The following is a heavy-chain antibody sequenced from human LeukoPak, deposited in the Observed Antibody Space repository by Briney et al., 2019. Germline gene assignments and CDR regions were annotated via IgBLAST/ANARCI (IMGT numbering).Heavy chain of an antibody. CDR1: GGSFNSHT. CDR2: IIPIFGTA. CDR3: ARGWLAETMVVTPYNY. V-gene: IGHV1-69*01. J-gene: IGHJ4*02. Sequence: SVKVSCKPSGGSFNSHTIIWVRQDPGQGLEWMGGIIPIFGTANYAQKFQGRVTITAVESTSTAYMEVSSLRSEDTAVYYCARGWLAETMVVTPYNYWGQGTLVTVSS. D-gene: IGHD4-23*01.